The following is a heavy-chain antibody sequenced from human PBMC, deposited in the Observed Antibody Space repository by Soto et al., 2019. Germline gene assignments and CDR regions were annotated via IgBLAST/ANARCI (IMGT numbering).Heavy chain of an antibody. Sequence: SQTLSLTCTVSGGSISSYYWSWIRQTTGKGLEWIGYMYNTGSTVYNPSFKSRVTISVDTSKNQFSLKLNSVTAADTAVYYCARDLWGYCGTDCYPLDVWGQGTTVTVSS. V-gene: IGHV4-59*01. CDR1: GGSISSYY. CDR3: ARDLWGYCGTDCYPLDV. CDR2: MYNTGST. D-gene: IGHD2-21*02. J-gene: IGHJ6*02.